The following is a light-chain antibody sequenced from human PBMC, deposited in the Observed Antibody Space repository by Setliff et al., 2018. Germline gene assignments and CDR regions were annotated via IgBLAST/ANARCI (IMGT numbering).Light chain of an antibody. V-gene: IGLV2-14*01. CDR1: SSDVGGYNY. CDR2: DVS. J-gene: IGLJ1*01. CDR3: SSYISSSTFV. Sequence: QSALAQPASVSGSPGQSITISCTGTSSDVGGYNYVSRYQQHLGKAPKLMIYDVSKRPSGVSNRFSGSKSGNTASLTISGLQAEDEADYYCSSYISSSTFVFGTGTKVTVL.